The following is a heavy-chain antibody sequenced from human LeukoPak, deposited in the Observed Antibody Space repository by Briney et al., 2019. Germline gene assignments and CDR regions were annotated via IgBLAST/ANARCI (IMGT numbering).Heavy chain of an antibody. CDR2: IIPIFGTA. D-gene: IGHD6-13*01. Sequence: GASVKVSCKASGGTFSSYAISWVRQAPGQGLEWMGGIIPIFGTANYAQKFQGRVTITADESTSTAYMELSSLRSEDTAVYYCAKSFRASSWSRGGDASDIWGQGTMVIVSS. J-gene: IGHJ3*02. V-gene: IGHV1-69*13. CDR1: GGTFSSYA. CDR3: AKSFRASSWSRGGDASDI.